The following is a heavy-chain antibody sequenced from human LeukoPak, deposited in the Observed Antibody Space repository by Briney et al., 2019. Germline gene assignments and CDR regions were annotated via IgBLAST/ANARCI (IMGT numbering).Heavy chain of an antibody. D-gene: IGHD3-9*01. CDR1: GITVSTNY. V-gene: IGHV3-66*04. CDR2: IYSGGAT. Sequence: GGSLRISCAASGITVSTNYMSWVRQAPGKGLEWVSIIYSGGATFYADSVKGRFTISRENSKNTLWLQMNSLRAEDTAVYHCARLHYDVLTGPFDYWGQGTLVTVSS. CDR3: ARLHYDVLTGPFDY. J-gene: IGHJ4*02.